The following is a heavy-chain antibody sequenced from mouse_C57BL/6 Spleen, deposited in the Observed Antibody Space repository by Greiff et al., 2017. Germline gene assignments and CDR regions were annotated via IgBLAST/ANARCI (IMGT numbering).Heavy chain of an antibody. Sequence: EVHLVESGEGLVKPGGSLKLSCAASGFTFSSYAMSWVRQTPEKRLEWVAYISSGCDYIYYADTVKGRFTISRDNAKNTLYLQMSSLKSEDAAMYYCTRDYYGNYDPYYAMDYWGQGTSVTVSS. V-gene: IGHV5-9-1*02. J-gene: IGHJ4*01. CDR3: TRDYYGNYDPYYAMDY. CDR2: ISSGCDYI. D-gene: IGHD2-1*01. CDR1: GFTFSSYA.